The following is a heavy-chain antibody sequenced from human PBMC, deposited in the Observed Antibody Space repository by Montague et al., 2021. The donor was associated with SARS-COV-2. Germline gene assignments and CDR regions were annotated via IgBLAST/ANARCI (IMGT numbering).Heavy chain of an antibody. CDR1: GFTFSSYA. CDR3: AKHRTGTTPFDY. CDR2: ITGSDGTT. J-gene: IGHJ4*02. D-gene: IGHD1-7*01. Sequence: SLRLSCAASGFTFSSYAMSWVRQAPGKGLEWVSEITGSDGTTYYADSMKGRFTISRDNSKYTLFLQMHSLRAEDTAIYYCAKHRTGTTPFDYWGQGTLVTVSS. V-gene: IGHV3-23*01.